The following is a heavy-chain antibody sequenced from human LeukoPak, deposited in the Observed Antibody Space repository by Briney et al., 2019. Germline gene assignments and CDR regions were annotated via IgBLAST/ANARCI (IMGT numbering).Heavy chain of an antibody. Sequence: PSQTLSLTCTVSGDSISIGSHFWSWIRQPAGKGLEWIGRIYTTGSTNYNPSLKSRVTISVDTSKNQFSLKLSSVTAADTAVYYCARTGHCSSTSCYRRFDPWGQGTLVTVSS. J-gene: IGHJ5*02. CDR3: ARTGHCSSTSCYRRFDP. CDR2: IYTTGST. CDR1: GDSISIGSHF. V-gene: IGHV4-61*02. D-gene: IGHD2-2*01.